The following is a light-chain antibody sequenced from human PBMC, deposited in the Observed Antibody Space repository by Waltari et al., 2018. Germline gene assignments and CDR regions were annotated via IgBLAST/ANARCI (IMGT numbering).Light chain of an antibody. V-gene: IGLV2-11*01. Sequence: QSALTQPRSVSGSPGQSVSISCIGANRDVGSYDFVAWYQQLPDKAPKLLIYDVSNRPSGVPDRFSGSKSGNTASLTISALQAEDEAKYFCSSYAGTYRVIFGGGTKLTVL. CDR3: SSYAGTYRVI. CDR1: NRDVGSYDF. J-gene: IGLJ2*01. CDR2: DVS.